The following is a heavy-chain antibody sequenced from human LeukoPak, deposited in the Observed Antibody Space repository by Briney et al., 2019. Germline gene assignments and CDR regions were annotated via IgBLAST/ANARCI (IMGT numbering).Heavy chain of an antibody. J-gene: IGHJ2*01. CDR2: CCYSGRT. D-gene: IGHD5-18*01. V-gene: IGHV4-39*01. CDR3: ASHGRAIQLWALFSFDL. CDR1: GGSISSSRYY. Sequence: PSETLSLICTVSGGSISSSRYYWGWIRKPPGKGVEWVGGCCYSGRTYYNPSLKSRVTISVDTSKNQFSLKLSSVTAADTAVYYCASHGRAIQLWALFSFDLWGRGTLVTVSS.